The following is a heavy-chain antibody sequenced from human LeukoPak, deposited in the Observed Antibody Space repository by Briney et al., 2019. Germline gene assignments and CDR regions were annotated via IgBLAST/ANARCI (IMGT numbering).Heavy chain of an antibody. J-gene: IGHJ4*02. CDR3: ARDQASCCYFDY. CDR1: GGSIISSTYY. Sequence: SETLSLTCTVSGGSIISSTYYRGWIRQPPGKGLEWIGSIYYSGSTYYNPSFKSRVTISVDTSKSQLSLKLTSVTAADTAVYYCARDQASCCYFDYWGQGTLVTVSS. D-gene: IGHD2-2*01. CDR2: IYYSGST. V-gene: IGHV4-39*02.